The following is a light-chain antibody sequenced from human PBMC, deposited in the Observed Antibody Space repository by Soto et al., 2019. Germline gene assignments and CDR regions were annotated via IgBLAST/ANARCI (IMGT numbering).Light chain of an antibody. CDR2: GAS. CDR3: QQYDTSPRT. CDR1: QSISSSY. Sequence: IVMTQSPATLSVSPGERATLSCRASQSISSSYLAWYQQKSGQAPRLLIYGASTRATGIPDRFSGSGSGTDFTLTISRLEPEDFAVYYCQQYDTSPRTFGQGTKVDIK. J-gene: IGKJ1*01. V-gene: IGKV3-20*01.